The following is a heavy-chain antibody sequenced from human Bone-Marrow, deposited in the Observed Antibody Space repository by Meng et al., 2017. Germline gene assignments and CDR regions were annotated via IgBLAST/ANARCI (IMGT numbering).Heavy chain of an antibody. J-gene: IGHJ4*02. D-gene: IGHD3-10*01. CDR2: IYTSGST. CDR1: GGSISSGSYY. V-gene: IGHV4-61*02. Sequence: QLQRQESVPGMVKPSQTLSLTCTVSGGSISSGSYYWSWIRQPAGKGLEWIGRIYTSGSTNYNPSLKSRVTISVDTSKNQFSLKLSSVTAADTAVYYCARELRNGSGSYSPDYWGQGTLVTVSS. CDR3: ARELRNGSGSYSPDY.